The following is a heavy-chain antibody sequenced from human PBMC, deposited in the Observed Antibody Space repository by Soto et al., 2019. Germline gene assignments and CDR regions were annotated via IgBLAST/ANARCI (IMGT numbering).Heavy chain of an antibody. J-gene: IGHJ6*02. V-gene: IGHV1-69*13. D-gene: IGHD2-2*01. CDR3: ARDLYCSTRCGAGNYYYYYGMDV. CDR2: IIPIFGTA. Sequence: SVKVSCKASGGTFSSYAISWVRQAPGQGLEWMGGIIPIFGTANYAQKFQGRVTITADESTSTAYMELSSLRSEDTAVYYCARDLYCSTRCGAGNYYYYYGMDVWGQGTTVTVSS. CDR1: GGTFSSYA.